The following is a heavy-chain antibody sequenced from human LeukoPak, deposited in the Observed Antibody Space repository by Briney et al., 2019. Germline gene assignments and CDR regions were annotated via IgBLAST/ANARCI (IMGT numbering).Heavy chain of an antibody. D-gene: IGHD1-26*01. J-gene: IGHJ2*01. Sequence: PPETLSLTCTVSGGSISSYYWSWIRQPPGKGLEWIGYIYYSGSTNYNPSLRSRVTISVDTSKNQFSLKLSSVTAADTAVYYCARHMVSSGSNRYWYSDLWGRGTLVTVSS. CDR3: ARHMVSSGSNRYWYSDL. V-gene: IGHV4-59*08. CDR1: GGSISSYY. CDR2: IYYSGST.